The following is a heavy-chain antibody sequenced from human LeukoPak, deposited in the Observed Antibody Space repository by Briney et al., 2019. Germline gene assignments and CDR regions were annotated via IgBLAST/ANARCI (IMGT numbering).Heavy chain of an antibody. Sequence: PGGSLRLSCAASGFTFSSYAMSWVRQAPGKGLEWVSAISGSGGSTYYADSVKGRFTISRDNSKNTLYLQMNSLRAEDTAVYYCAKIPGYSSSWYYFDYWGQGTLVTVSS. J-gene: IGHJ4*02. CDR3: AKIPGYSSSWYYFDY. V-gene: IGHV3-23*01. CDR2: ISGSGGST. D-gene: IGHD6-13*01. CDR1: GFTFSSYA.